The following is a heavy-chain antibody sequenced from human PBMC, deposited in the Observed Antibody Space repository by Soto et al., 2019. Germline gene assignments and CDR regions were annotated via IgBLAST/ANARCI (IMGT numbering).Heavy chain of an antibody. CDR1: GFTFSSYA. CDR3: EGGMVRGVRRVDY. J-gene: IGHJ4*02. D-gene: IGHD3-10*01. CDR2: ISGSGGST. Sequence: GGSLRLSCAASGFTFSSYAMSWVRQAPGKGLEWVSAISGSGGSTYYADSVKGRFTISRDNSKNTLYLQMNSLRAEDTAVYYCEGGMVRGVRRVDYWGQGTLVTVSS. V-gene: IGHV3-23*01.